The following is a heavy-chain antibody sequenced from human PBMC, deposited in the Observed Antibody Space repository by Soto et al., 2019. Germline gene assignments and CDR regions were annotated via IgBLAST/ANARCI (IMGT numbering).Heavy chain of an antibody. CDR3: ARHYSSGSRNWFDP. V-gene: IGHV4-39*01. CDR2: IYYSGST. J-gene: IGHJ5*02. Sequence: PSETLSLTCSVSGGSINSSSYFWGWVRQPPGKGLEWIGSIYYSGSTYYNPSLRSRVTISVDTSKNQFSLKLSSVTAADTTVFYCARHYSSGSRNWFDPWGQGTLVTVSS. D-gene: IGHD6-19*01. CDR1: GGSINSSSYF.